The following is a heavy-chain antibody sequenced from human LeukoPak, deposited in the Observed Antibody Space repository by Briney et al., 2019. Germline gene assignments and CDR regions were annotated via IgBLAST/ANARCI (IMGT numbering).Heavy chain of an antibody. Sequence: PGGSLRLSCAASGFXFSRYGIHWVRQAPGKGLEWVAVIWYDGSNEYYADSVKGRFTIFRDNSKNTLHLQMNSLRAEDTAVYYCARPLVGDALDYWGQGTLVIVSS. CDR1: GFXFSRYG. V-gene: IGHV3-33*01. CDR3: ARPLVGDALDY. CDR2: IWYDGSNE. D-gene: IGHD1-26*01. J-gene: IGHJ4*02.